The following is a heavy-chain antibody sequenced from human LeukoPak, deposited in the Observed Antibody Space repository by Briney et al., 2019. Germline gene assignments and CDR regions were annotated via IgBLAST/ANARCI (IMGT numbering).Heavy chain of an antibody. CDR2: IYTSGST. Sequence: SETLSLTCTVSGGSISSYYWSWIRQPAGKGLEWIGRIYTSGSTNYNPSLKSRVTMSVDTSKNQFSLKLSSVTAADTAVYYCARDRVPAAMGGYYYYYYYMDVWGKGTTVTISS. CDR1: GGSISSYY. D-gene: IGHD2-2*01. V-gene: IGHV4-4*07. J-gene: IGHJ6*03. CDR3: ARDRVPAAMGGYYYYYYYMDV.